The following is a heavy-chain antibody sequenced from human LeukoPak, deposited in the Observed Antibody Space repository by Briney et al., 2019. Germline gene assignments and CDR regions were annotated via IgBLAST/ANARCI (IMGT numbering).Heavy chain of an antibody. Sequence: GGSLRLSCAASGFSFSRYWMHWVRQAPGKGLVWVSRMNSDGSSTNYADSVKGRFTISRDNSKNTLYLQMNSLRAEDTAVYYCARVPGYYDSSGYGLGAFDIWGQGTMVTVSS. CDR2: MNSDGSST. J-gene: IGHJ3*02. D-gene: IGHD3-22*01. V-gene: IGHV3-74*01. CDR1: GFSFSRYW. CDR3: ARVPGYYDSSGYGLGAFDI.